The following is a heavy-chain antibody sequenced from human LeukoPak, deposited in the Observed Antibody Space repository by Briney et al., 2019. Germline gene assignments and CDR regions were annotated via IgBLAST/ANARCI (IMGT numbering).Heavy chain of an antibody. CDR3: AKVMTTVTTYYAFDI. Sequence: GGSLRLSCAASGFTFSSYGMHWVRQAPGKGLEWVAFIRYDGSNKYYADSVKGRFTISRDNSKNTLYLQMNSLRAEDTAVYYCAKVMTTVTTYYAFDIWGQGTMVTVSS. J-gene: IGHJ3*02. CDR1: GFTFSSYG. CDR2: IRYDGSNK. V-gene: IGHV3-30*02. D-gene: IGHD4-17*01.